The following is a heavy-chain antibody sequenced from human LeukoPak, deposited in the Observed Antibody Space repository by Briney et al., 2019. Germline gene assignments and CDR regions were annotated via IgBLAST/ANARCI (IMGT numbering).Heavy chain of an antibody. CDR2: IYYSGTT. CDR1: GGSISSSNYY. Sequence: SETLSLTCTVSGGSISSSNYYWGWIRQPPGKGLEWIGSIYYSGTTYYGSSLKSRVIISVDTSKNQFSLKLSSVTATDTAVYYCARHKAQDFDYWGQGTLVTVSS. CDR3: ARHKAQDFDY. J-gene: IGHJ4*02. V-gene: IGHV4-39*01.